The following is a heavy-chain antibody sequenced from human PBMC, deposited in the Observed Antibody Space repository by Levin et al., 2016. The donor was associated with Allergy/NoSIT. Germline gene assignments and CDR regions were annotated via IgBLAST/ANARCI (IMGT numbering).Heavy chain of an antibody. CDR3: ARGVLGALDY. Sequence: SVKVSCKASGYTFTGYYMHWVRQAPGQGLEWMGGIIPIFGTANYAQKFQGRVTITADESTSTAYMELSSLRSEDTAVYYCARGVLGALDYWGQGTLVTVSS. D-gene: IGHD3-16*01. V-gene: IGHV1-69*13. CDR2: IIPIFGTA. CDR1: GYTFTGYY. J-gene: IGHJ4*02.